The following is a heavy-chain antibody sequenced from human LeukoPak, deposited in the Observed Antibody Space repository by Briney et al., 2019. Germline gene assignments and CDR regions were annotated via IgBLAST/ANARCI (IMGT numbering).Heavy chain of an antibody. CDR3: AKDSLQYYYDTSGYYGNWFDP. Sequence: GGSLRLSCTTSGFTFTNYGINWVRQAPSKGLEWVAAIWYDGSKTSYTDSVKGRFTVSRDNSKNTLYLQMNSLRAEDTAVYYCAKDSLQYYYDTSGYYGNWFDPWGQGTLVTVSS. J-gene: IGHJ5*02. D-gene: IGHD3-22*01. CDR2: IWYDGSKT. CDR1: GFTFTNYG. V-gene: IGHV3-33*06.